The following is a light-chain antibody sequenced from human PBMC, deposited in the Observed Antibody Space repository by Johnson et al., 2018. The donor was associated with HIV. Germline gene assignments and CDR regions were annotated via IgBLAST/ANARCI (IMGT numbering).Light chain of an antibody. Sequence: QSVLSQPPSVSAAPGQKVTISCSGSNSNIGNNYVSWYQQLPGTAPKLLIYENNKRPSGIPDRFSGSKSGTSATLGIAGLQNGDEADYYCGTWDNSLSTGAVFGTGTKVTVL. V-gene: IGLV1-51*02. J-gene: IGLJ1*01. CDR1: NSNIGNNY. CDR3: GTWDNSLSTGAV. CDR2: ENN.